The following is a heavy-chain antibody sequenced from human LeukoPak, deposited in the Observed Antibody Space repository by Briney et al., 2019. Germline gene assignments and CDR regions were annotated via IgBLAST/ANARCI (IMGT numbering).Heavy chain of an antibody. CDR1: GGTFTSYA. V-gene: IGHV1-69*13. D-gene: IGHD3-22*01. J-gene: IGHJ3*02. Sequence: SVRVSCKASGGTFTSYAISWVRQAPGQGLEWMGGIIPIFGTANYAQKFQGRVTITADESTSTAYMELSSLRSEDTAVYYCASTDYYDSSGPDAFDIWGQGTMVTVSS. CDR2: IIPIFGTA. CDR3: ASTDYYDSSGPDAFDI.